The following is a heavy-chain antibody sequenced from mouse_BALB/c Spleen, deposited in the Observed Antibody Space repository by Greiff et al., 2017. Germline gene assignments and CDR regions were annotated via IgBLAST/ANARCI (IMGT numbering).Heavy chain of an antibody. V-gene: IGHV5-17*02. Sequence: EVQRVESGGGLVQPGGSRKLSCAASGFTFSSFGMHWVRQAPEKGLEWVAYISSGSSTIYYADTVKGRFTISRDNPKNTLFLQMTSLRSEDTAMYYCARTHYYGSSYVDYFDYGGQGTTLTVSS. CDR2: ISSGSSTI. CDR1: GFTFSSFG. J-gene: IGHJ2*01. CDR3: ARTHYYGSSYVDYFDY. D-gene: IGHD1-1*01.